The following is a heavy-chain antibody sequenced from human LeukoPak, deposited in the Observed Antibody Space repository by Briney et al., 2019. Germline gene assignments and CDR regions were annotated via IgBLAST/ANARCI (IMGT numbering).Heavy chain of an antibody. Sequence: SETLSLTCAVYGGSFSGYYWSWIRQPPGKGLEWIGEINHSGSTNYNPSLKSRVTISVDTSKNQFSLKLSSVTAADTAVYYCARHRPFYYYYYYMDVWGKGTTVTISS. CDR3: ARHRPFYYYYYYMDV. V-gene: IGHV4-34*01. J-gene: IGHJ6*03. CDR2: INHSGST. CDR1: GGSFSGYY.